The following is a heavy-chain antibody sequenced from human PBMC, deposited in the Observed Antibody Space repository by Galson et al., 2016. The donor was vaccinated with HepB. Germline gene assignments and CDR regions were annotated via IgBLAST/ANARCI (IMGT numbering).Heavy chain of an antibody. Sequence: QSGAEVKKPGESLKISCKASGYNFSSDWIGWVRQMSGKGLEWVGIIYPGDSYTTYSPSFQGQVTISADKSISTAYLQWRSLKASDTAMYYCARRQGMVGSRDWFDPWGQGTLVTVSS. CDR2: IYPGDSYT. CDR1: GYNFSSDW. CDR3: ARRQGMVGSRDWFDP. D-gene: IGHD1-26*01. J-gene: IGHJ5*02. V-gene: IGHV5-51*01.